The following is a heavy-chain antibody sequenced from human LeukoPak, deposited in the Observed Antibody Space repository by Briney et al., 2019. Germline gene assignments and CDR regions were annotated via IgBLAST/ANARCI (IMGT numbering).Heavy chain of an antibody. J-gene: IGHJ6*04. V-gene: IGHV4-30-2*01. D-gene: IGHD2-15*01. Sequence: SETLSLTCAVSGGSISSGGYSWSWIRQPPGKGLEWIGYIYHSGSTYYNPSLKSRVTISVDGSKNQFSLKLSSVTAADTAVYYCARDPGYCSGGSCNYYYGMDVWGKGTTVTVSS. CDR1: GGSISSGGYS. CDR3: ARDPGYCSGGSCNYYYGMDV. CDR2: IYHSGST.